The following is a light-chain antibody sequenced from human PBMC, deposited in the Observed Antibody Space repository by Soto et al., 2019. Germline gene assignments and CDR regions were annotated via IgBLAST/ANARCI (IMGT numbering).Light chain of an antibody. Sequence: QLVLTQPPSASVTPGQRVTISCSGSSSNLGTNTVNWYQHLPGTAPKLLIYSDNQRPSGVPDRFSASKSDTSASLAISGLQSEDEADYYCAAWDDSLDAAVFGGGTQLTVL. CDR3: AAWDDSLDAAV. J-gene: IGLJ7*01. V-gene: IGLV1-44*01. CDR2: SDN. CDR1: SSNLGTNT.